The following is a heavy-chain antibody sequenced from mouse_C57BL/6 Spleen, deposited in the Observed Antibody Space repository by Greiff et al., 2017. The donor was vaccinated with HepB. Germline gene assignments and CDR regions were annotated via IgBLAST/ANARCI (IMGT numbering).Heavy chain of an antibody. D-gene: IGHD1-1*01. CDR1: GFTFSSYA. J-gene: IGHJ3*01. V-gene: IGHV5-9-1*02. CDR2: ISSGGDYI. Sequence: EVKLMESGEGLVKPGGSLKLSCAASGFTFSSYAMSWVRQTPEKRLAWVAYISSGGDYIYYADTVKGRFTISRDNARNTLYLQMSSLKSEDTAMYYCTREYYGSSFFAYWGQGTLVTVSA. CDR3: TREYYGSSFFAY.